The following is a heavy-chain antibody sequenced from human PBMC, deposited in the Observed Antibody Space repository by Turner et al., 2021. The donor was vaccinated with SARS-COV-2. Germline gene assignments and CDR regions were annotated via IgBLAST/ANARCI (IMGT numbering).Heavy chain of an antibody. Sequence: QLQLQESGPGLVKPSETLSLTCTVSGVSISSSPYYWGWIRQPPGKGLEWIGSIYYSGSTYYNPSLKSRVTISVDTSKNQFSLKLSSVTAADTAVYYCARRSEGYYGSGSHWFDPWGQGTLVTVSS. CDR2: IYYSGST. CDR3: ARRSEGYYGSGSHWFDP. V-gene: IGHV4-39*01. CDR1: GVSISSSPYY. J-gene: IGHJ5*02. D-gene: IGHD3-10*01.